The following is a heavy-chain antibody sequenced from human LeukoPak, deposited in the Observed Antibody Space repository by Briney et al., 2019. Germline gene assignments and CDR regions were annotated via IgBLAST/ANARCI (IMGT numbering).Heavy chain of an antibody. CDR3: ARGLRGHWQWPLDY. D-gene: IGHD6-19*01. Sequence: GGSLRLSCAASGFTFNTYSMNWVRQAPGMGLEWVSYISSSSGAIYYADSVKGRFTISRDNAKNSLYLQMNSLRAEDTAVYYCARGLRGHWQWPLDYWGQGTLVTVSS. V-gene: IGHV3-48*01. CDR2: ISSSSGAI. J-gene: IGHJ4*02. CDR1: GFTFNTYS.